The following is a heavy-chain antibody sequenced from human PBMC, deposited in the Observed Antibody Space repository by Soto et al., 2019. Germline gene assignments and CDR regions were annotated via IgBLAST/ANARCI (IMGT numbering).Heavy chain of an antibody. CDR1: GFTFSSYA. Sequence: LRLSCAASGFTFSSYAMSWVRQAPGKGLEWVSAISGSGGSTYYADSVKGRFTISRDNSKNTLYLQMNSLRAEDTAVYYCAKDRRSGGSCCWFDPWGQGTLVTVS. D-gene: IGHD2-15*01. CDR2: ISGSGGST. V-gene: IGHV3-23*01. J-gene: IGHJ5*02. CDR3: AKDRRSGGSCCWFDP.